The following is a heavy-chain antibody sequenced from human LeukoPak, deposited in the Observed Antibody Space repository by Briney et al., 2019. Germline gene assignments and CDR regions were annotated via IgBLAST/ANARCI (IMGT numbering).Heavy chain of an antibody. CDR3: ARQTMGFDY. CDR2: IYSGGST. J-gene: IGHJ4*02. V-gene: IGHV3-53*01. D-gene: IGHD3-10*01. CDR1: GFTVSTHY. Sequence: GGSLRLSCVVSGFTVSTHYMSWVRQAPGEGVEWVSVIYSGGSTYYADSVKGRFTISRDNSKNTLSLQMNSLRAEDTAVYYCARQTMGFDYWGQGTLVTVSS.